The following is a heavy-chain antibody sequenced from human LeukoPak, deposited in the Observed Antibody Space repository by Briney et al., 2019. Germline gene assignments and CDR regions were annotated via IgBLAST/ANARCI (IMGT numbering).Heavy chain of an antibody. D-gene: IGHD2-2*01. CDR3: ARDRDQYCSSTSCYARD. V-gene: IGHV3-23*01. Sequence: GGSLRLSCAASGFTFSNHAMSWVRQAPGKGLGLVSGISGSGGSTYYADSVKGRFTISRDNSKNTLYLQMNSLRGEDTAVYYCARDRDQYCSSTSCYARDWGQGTLVTVSS. CDR1: GFTFSNHA. CDR2: ISGSGGST. J-gene: IGHJ4*02.